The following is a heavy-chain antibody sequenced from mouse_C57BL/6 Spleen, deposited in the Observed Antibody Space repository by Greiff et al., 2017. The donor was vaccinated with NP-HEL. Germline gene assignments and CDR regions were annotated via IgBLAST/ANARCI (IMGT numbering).Heavy chain of an antibody. D-gene: IGHD1-1*01. V-gene: IGHV6-6*01. Sequence: LQQSGGGLVQPGGSMKLSCAASGFTFSDAWMDWVRQSPEKGLEWVAEIRNKANNHATYYAESVKGRFTISRDDSKSSVYLQMNSLRAEDTGIYYCTSTVVAEYYFDYWGQGTTLTVSS. CDR2: IRNKANNHAT. CDR3: TSTVVAEYYFDY. CDR1: GFTFSDAW. J-gene: IGHJ2*01.